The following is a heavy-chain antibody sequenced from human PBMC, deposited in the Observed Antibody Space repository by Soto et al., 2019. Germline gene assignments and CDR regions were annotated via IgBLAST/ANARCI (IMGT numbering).Heavy chain of an antibody. CDR3: AKKEMARTGVPYYYDY. D-gene: IGHD2-8*01. V-gene: IGHV3-23*01. CDR1: GFTFNKYA. Sequence: PGGSLRLSCAASGFTFNKYAMSWVRRAPGKGLEWVSAISGSGISTYYADSVKGRFTISRDTSRNTLSLQMNSLRAEDTALYYCAKKEMARTGVPYYYDYWGQGTLVTVSS. CDR2: ISGSGIST. J-gene: IGHJ4*02.